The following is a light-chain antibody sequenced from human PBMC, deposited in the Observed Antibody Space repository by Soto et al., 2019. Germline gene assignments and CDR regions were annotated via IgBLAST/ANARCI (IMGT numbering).Light chain of an antibody. J-gene: IGKJ1*01. V-gene: IGKV1-39*01. Sequence: DIQMTESAYSLSASVGGRATSTSRASQSVSNYLHWYQQKPGKATNLRIYDASSLQGGVPSRFGGSCSGTDFTLTISSMQRKDFATYYCQQEYYNPTFCQGTNVEIK. CDR1: QSVSNY. CDR2: DAS. CDR3: QQEYYNPT.